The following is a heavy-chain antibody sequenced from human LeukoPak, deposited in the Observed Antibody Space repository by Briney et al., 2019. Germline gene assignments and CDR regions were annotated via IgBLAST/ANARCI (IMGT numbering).Heavy chain of an antibody. CDR3: AKDGGLWVSAHWGDS. Sequence: GGSLRLSCAASGFTFSSYTMTWVRQAPGKGLKWVSTITTGDGNTYYADSVKGRFTVSRDDSKNTLYLQMNSLRAEDTAVYYCAKDGGLWVSAHWGDSWGRGTLVTVS. V-gene: IGHV3-23*01. CDR2: ITTGDGNT. CDR1: GFTFSSYT. J-gene: IGHJ4*02. D-gene: IGHD7-27*01.